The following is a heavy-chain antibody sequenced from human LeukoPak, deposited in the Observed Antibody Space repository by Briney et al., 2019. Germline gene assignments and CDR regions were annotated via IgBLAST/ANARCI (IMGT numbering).Heavy chain of an antibody. J-gene: IGHJ4*02. Sequence: GGSLRLSCAASGFTFSSNWMSWVRQAPGKGLEWVASIKQDGSEENYVDSVKGRFTIFRDNAKNSLYLQLNSLRADDSAVYYCARYWANPQLWGQGTLVTVSS. CDR3: ARYWANPQL. CDR2: IKQDGSEE. V-gene: IGHV3-7*01. CDR1: GFTFSSNW. D-gene: IGHD6-13*01.